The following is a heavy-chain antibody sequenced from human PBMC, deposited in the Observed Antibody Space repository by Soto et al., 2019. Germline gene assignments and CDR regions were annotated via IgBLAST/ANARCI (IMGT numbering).Heavy chain of an antibody. CDR3: ARDKASGNYYNYFDP. CDR1: GGSISTYF. V-gene: IGHV4-59*01. Sequence: SETLSLTCTVSGGSISTYFWSWIRQPPGKGLEWIGYVYYSGSTTYNPSLKGRVSISVDTSKNQFSLKLTSVTAAYTAVYYFARDKASGNYYNYFDPWGQGALVTVSS. D-gene: IGHD3-10*01. J-gene: IGHJ5*02. CDR2: VYYSGST.